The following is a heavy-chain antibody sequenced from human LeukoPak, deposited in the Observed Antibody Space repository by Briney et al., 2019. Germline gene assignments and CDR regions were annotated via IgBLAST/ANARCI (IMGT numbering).Heavy chain of an antibody. J-gene: IGHJ4*02. D-gene: IGHD6-13*01. CDR2: IIPIFGTA. Sequence: SVKVSCKASGGTFSSYAISWVRQAPGQGLEWMGGIIPIFGTANYAQKFQGRVTITADKSTSTAYMELSSLRSEDTAVYYCASRKAAAGTYFDYWGQGTLVTVSS. V-gene: IGHV1-69*06. CDR3: ASRKAAAGTYFDY. CDR1: GGTFSSYA.